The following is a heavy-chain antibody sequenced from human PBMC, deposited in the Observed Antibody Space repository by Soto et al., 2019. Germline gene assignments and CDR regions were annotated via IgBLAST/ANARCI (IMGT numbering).Heavy chain of an antibody. V-gene: IGHV4-30-4*01. CDR2: IYYSGST. Sequence: TLSLTCTVSGGSISSGDYYWTWIRQPPGKGLEWIGYIYYSGSTYYNPSLKSRVTISVDTSKNQFSLKLSSVTAADTAVYYCARDRYYYDSSGYYYYYYGMDVWGQGTTVTVSS. CDR1: GGSISSGDYY. CDR3: ARDRYYYDSSGYYYYYYGMDV. D-gene: IGHD3-22*01. J-gene: IGHJ6*02.